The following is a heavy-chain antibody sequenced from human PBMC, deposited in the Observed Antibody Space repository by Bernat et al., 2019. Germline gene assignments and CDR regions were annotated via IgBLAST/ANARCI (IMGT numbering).Heavy chain of an antibody. V-gene: IGHV3-23*01. Sequence: EVQLLESGGGLVQHGGSLRLSCAASGFTFSSYAMSWVRQAPGKGLEWVSAISGSGCSTYYANSVKGRFAITIDNSKTALDLQMNSLGAEDTDVYYCAKVKPFCLAAGGTNCYGIDVWGQGTTVTVSS. CDR1: GFTFSSYA. CDR2: ISGSGCST. CDR3: AKVKPFCLAAGGTNCYGIDV. J-gene: IGHJ6*02. D-gene: IGHD6-13*01.